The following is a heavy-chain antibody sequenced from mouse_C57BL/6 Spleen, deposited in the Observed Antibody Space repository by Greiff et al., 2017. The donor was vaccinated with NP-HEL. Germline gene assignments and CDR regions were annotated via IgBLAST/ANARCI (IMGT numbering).Heavy chain of an antibody. CDR2: IDPSDSET. V-gene: IGHV1-52*01. CDR3: ARRVVGGYYAMDY. Sequence: QVQLQQPGAELVRPGSSVKLSCKASGYTFTSYWMHWVKQRPIQGLEWIGNIDPSDSETHYNQKFKDKATLTVDKSSSTAYMQLSSLTSEDSAVYYGARRVVGGYYAMDYWGQGTSVTVSS. D-gene: IGHD1-1*02. J-gene: IGHJ4*01. CDR1: GYTFTSYW.